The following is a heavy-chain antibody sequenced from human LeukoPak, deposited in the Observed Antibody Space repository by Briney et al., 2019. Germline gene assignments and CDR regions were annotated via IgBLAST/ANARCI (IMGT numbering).Heavy chain of an antibody. D-gene: IGHD6-13*01. V-gene: IGHV1-2*02. J-gene: IGHJ4*02. CDR3: ARESPYSSSWFDN. CDR1: RYTFTGYY. Sequence: ASVKVSCKASRYTFTGYYLHWVRQAPGQGLEWMGWINPNDGGTNYAQKFRGRVTVTTDTSITTAYMDLNSLRSDDTAVYYCARESPYSSSWFDNWGQGTLVTVSS. CDR2: INPNDGGT.